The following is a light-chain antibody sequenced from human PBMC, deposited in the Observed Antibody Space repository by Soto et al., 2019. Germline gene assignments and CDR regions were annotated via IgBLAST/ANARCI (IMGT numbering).Light chain of an antibody. J-gene: IGLJ3*02. CDR2: EVS. CDR3: GSYVGSKSFV. Sequence: QSALTQPPSASGSLGQSVTISCTGTSSDIGDYNYVSWYQQHAGKAPKLMIYEVSQWPSGVPDRFSGSKSGNTASLTVSGLQAEDEADYYCGSYVGSKSFVFGGGTKVTVL. CDR1: SSDIGDYNY. V-gene: IGLV2-8*01.